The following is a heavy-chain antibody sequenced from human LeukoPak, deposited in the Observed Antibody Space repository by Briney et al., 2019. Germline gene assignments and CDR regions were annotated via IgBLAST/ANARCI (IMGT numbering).Heavy chain of an antibody. CDR1: GFTFSSYG. CDR3: AREGVRGGKDYGMDV. CDR2: IRYDGSNK. J-gene: IGHJ6*02. Sequence: PWRSLRLSCAASGFTFSSYGMHWVRQAPGKGLEWVAVIRYDGSNKYYADSVKGRFTISRDNSKNTLYLQMNSLRAEDTAVYYCAREGVRGGKDYGMDVWGQGTTVTVSS. V-gene: IGHV3-33*01. D-gene: IGHD3-10*01.